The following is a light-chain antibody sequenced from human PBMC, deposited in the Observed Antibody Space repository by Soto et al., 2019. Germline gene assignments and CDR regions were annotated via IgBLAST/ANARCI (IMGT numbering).Light chain of an antibody. V-gene: IGKV3-20*01. J-gene: IGKJ1*01. Sequence: EIVLTQSPGTLSLSPGERATLSCRASQSVSNNYLAWYQQKPGQDPRLLIYGASNRATGIPDRFSGSGSGTDFTLTISRLEPEDFAVYYCHQYGSSGTFGQGTKVEIK. CDR3: HQYGSSGT. CDR1: QSVSNNY. CDR2: GAS.